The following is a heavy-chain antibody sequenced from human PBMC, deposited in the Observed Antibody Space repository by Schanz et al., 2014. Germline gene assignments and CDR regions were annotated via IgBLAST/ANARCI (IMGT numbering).Heavy chain of an antibody. CDR2: IWYDENNK. D-gene: IGHD2-15*01. CDR1: GFTFTTHS. Sequence: VQLLESGGGLVQPGGSLRLSCAASGFTFTTHSMTWVRQAPGKGLEWVAVIWYDENNKYYADSVKGRFTISRDNSKNTLYLQMNTLRAEDTAVYYCARDRGYCSGGSCLTFDYWGQGTLVTVSS. J-gene: IGHJ4*02. CDR3: ARDRGYCSGGSCLTFDY. V-gene: IGHV3-33*08.